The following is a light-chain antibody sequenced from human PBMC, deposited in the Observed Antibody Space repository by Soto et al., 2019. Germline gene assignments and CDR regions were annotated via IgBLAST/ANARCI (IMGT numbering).Light chain of an antibody. CDR1: QNIRSR. CDR2: DAS. CDR3: QQYNSYSVT. J-gene: IGKJ1*01. V-gene: IGKV1-5*01. Sequence: DIQMTQSPSTLSASVGDRVTITCRASQNIRSRLAWFQQKPGKAPKLLIYDASSLESGVPSRFSGSGSGTEFTLTISSLQPDDFATYYCQQYNSYSVTFGQGTKVDI.